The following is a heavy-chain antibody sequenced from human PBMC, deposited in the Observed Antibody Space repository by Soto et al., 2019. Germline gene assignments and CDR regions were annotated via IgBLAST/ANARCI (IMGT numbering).Heavy chain of an antibody. Sequence: GGSLRLSCAASGYTFSAYAMHWVRQAPGKGLEWAAVISYDGSDKYYVDSVKGRFTISRDQAKNTLYLQMNSLRVEDTAVYYCARARGYSYGGNMDVWGQGTTVPVSS. CDR3: ARARGYSYGGNMDV. CDR1: GYTFSAYA. D-gene: IGHD5-18*01. J-gene: IGHJ6*02. V-gene: IGHV3-30-3*01. CDR2: ISYDGSDK.